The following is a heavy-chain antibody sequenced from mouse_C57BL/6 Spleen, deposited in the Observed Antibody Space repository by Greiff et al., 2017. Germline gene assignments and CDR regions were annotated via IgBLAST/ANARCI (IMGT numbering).Heavy chain of an antibody. V-gene: IGHV1-52*01. CDR3: ARGGLRRYAMDD. CDR1: GYTFTSYW. CDR2: IDPSDSET. J-gene: IGHJ4*01. D-gene: IGHD2-4*01. Sequence: QVQLQQPGAELVRPGSSVKLSCKASGYTFTSYWLHWVKQRPIQGLEWIGNIDPSDSETHYNQKFKDKATLTVDKSSSTAYMQLSSLTSEDSAVYYCARGGLRRYAMDDGGQGTSVTVSS.